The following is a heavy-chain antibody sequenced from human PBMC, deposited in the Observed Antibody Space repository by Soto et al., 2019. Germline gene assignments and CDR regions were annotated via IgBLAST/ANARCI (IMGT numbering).Heavy chain of an antibody. J-gene: IGHJ6*02. V-gene: IGHV3-33*01. CDR2: IWYDGDNK. Sequence: QVQLVESGGGVVQPGRSLRLSCAASGFTFSGYGMHWVRQAPGKGLEWVANIWYDGDNKYYADSVKGRFTISRDNSKNTLDLQMNSLRAEDTAVYYCARDRQCSGGSCYSAYYGMDVWGRRTTVTVSS. CDR1: GFTFSGYG. D-gene: IGHD2-15*01. CDR3: ARDRQCSGGSCYSAYYGMDV.